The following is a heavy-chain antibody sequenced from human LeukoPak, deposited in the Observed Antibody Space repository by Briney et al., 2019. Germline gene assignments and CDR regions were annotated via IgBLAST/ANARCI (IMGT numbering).Heavy chain of an antibody. V-gene: IGHV3-15*01. J-gene: IGHJ4*02. CDR1: GFIFNNYW. Sequence: GGSLRVSCKASGFIFNNYWMHWVRQAPGKGLEWVGRIKAKTDGGTTDYAAPVKGRFTISRDDSKNTLYLQMNSLTTEDTAVYYCATEGYSSTWYYFDYWGQGTLVTVSS. CDR2: IKAKTDGGTT. CDR3: ATEGYSSTWYYFDY. D-gene: IGHD6-13*01.